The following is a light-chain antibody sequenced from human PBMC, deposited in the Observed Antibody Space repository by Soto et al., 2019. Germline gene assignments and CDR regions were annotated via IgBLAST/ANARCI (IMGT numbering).Light chain of an antibody. V-gene: IGKV3-20*01. J-gene: IGKJ4*01. CDR1: PSVSSSY. CDR3: QQYGSSLLT. Sequence: EIVLTQSPGTLSLSPGERATLSCRASPSVSSSYLAWYQQQPGQAPRLLIYGSSNRATGIPDRFSGSGSGTDCTLTISRLEPEDFAVYYCQQYGSSLLTFGGGTKVEIK. CDR2: GSS.